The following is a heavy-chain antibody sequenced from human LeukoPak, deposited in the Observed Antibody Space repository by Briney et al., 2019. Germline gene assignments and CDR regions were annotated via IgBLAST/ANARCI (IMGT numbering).Heavy chain of an antibody. V-gene: IGHV3-7*04. J-gene: IGHJ4*02. CDR2: IKQDGSEK. D-gene: IGHD3-22*01. Sequence: GGSLRLSCAASGFTVSSNYMSWVRQAPGKGLEWVANIKQDGSEKYYVDSVKGRFTISRDNAKNSLYLQMNSLRAEDTAVYYCARGETYYYDSSGQNFDYWGQGTLVTVSS. CDR1: GFTVSSNY. CDR3: ARGETYYYDSSGQNFDY.